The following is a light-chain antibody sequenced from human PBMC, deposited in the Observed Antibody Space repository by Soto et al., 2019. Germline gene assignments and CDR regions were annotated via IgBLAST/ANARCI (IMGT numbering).Light chain of an antibody. J-gene: IGKJ4*01. Sequence: DIPMTQSPSTLSASVGDRVTITCRASQGISSWLAWYQQKPGKAPKLLIYDASNLESGVPSRFSGSGSGTEFTLTISSLQPDDFATYYCQQYNSYSLTFGGGTKVEIK. CDR1: QGISSW. CDR2: DAS. CDR3: QQYNSYSLT. V-gene: IGKV1-5*01.